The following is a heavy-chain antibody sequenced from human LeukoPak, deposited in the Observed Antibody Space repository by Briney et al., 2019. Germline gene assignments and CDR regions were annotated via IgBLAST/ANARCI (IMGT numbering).Heavy chain of an antibody. CDR3: ARGRYYGSGSYYPPYYYYYGMDV. Sequence: SVKVSCKASGGTFSSYAISWVRQAPGQGLEWMGGIIPIFGTANYAQKFQGRVTITTDESTSTAYMELSSLRSEDTAVYYCARGRYYGSGSYYPPYYYYYGMDVWGQGTTVTVSS. V-gene: IGHV1-69*05. CDR1: GGTFSSYA. J-gene: IGHJ6*02. CDR2: IIPIFGTA. D-gene: IGHD3-10*01.